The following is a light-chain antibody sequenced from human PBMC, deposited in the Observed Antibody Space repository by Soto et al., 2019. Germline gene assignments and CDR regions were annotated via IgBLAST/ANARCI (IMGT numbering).Light chain of an antibody. CDR3: SSYGASSTL. J-gene: IGLJ2*01. CDR2: DVS. Sequence: SALTQPAPPSWSPRQSITLSCTGTSIDIGSYNYVSWYQQHPGKAPKLMIFDVSYRPSGISDRFSGSKSGNTASLTISGLQPEDEADYYCSSYGASSTLFGGGTKVTVL. V-gene: IGLV2-14*03. CDR1: SIDIGSYNY.